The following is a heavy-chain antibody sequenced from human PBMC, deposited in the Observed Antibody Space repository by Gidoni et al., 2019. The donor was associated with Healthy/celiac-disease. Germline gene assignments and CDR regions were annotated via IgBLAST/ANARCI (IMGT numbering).Heavy chain of an antibody. CDR3: ARAGIAVAGDPDY. CDR1: GYSISSGYY. D-gene: IGHD6-19*01. Sequence: QVQLQEAGPGLVKPSETLSLTCAGSGYSISSGYYWGWIRQPPGKGLEWIGSIYHSGSTYYTPSLKSRVTISVDTSKNQFSLKLSSVTAADTAVYYCARAGIAVAGDPDYWGQGTLVTVSS. V-gene: IGHV4-38-2*01. CDR2: IYHSGST. J-gene: IGHJ4*02.